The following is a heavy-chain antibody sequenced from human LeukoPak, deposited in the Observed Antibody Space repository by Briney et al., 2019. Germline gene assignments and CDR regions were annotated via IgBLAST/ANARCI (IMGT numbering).Heavy chain of an antibody. CDR3: ARTYWNDAFDF. D-gene: IGHD1-1*01. Sequence: GGPLNLPCAASGFTFSDYSKTGFPRPPGKGRKWVSYISSGSITIRYADSVKGRFTISRDNAKKSLYLQMNSLRVEDTAVYYCARTYWNDAFDFWGQGALLTVSS. CDR2: ISSGSITI. V-gene: IGHV3-48*04. CDR1: GFTFSDYS. J-gene: IGHJ4*02.